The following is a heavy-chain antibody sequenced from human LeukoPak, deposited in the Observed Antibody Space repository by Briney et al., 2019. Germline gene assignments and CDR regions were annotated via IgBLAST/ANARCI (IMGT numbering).Heavy chain of an antibody. J-gene: IGHJ4*02. CDR1: GVSISSSNW. V-gene: IGHV4-4*02. Sequence: SETLSLTCAVSGVSISSSNWWSWVRQPPGKGLEWIGEIYHSGSTNYNPSLKSRVTISVDKSKNQFSLKLSSVTAADTAVYYCARGAYYYGSGSYYQLPYYFDYWGQGTLVTVSS. CDR2: IYHSGST. CDR3: ARGAYYYGSGSYYQLPYYFDY. D-gene: IGHD3-10*01.